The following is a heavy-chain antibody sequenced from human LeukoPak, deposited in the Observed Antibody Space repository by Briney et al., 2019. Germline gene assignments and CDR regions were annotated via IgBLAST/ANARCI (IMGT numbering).Heavy chain of an antibody. J-gene: IGHJ6*02. CDR3: ARTIGGNMLGLGVVIPPYYYYYGMDV. Sequence: HPGGSLRLSCAASGFTFSSYAMSWVRQAPGKGLEWVSAISGSGGSTYYADSAKGRFTISRDNPKNTVYLQMDSLRAEDTAVYYCARTIGGNMLGLGVVIPPYYYYYGMDVWGQGTTVTVSS. D-gene: IGHD3-3*01. CDR1: GFTFSSYA. CDR2: ISGSGGST. V-gene: IGHV3-23*01.